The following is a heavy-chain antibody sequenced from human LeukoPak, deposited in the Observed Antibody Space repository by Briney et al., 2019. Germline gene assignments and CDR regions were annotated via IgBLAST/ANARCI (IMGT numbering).Heavy chain of an antibody. Sequence: PGGSLRLSCAASGFTSSSYSMNWVRQAPGKGLKWVSSISSSSSYIYYADSVKGRFTISRDNAKNSLYLQMNSLRAEDTAVYYCARDAGIQLWLIDYWGQGTLVTVSS. CDR1: GFTSSSYS. J-gene: IGHJ4*02. CDR3: ARDAGIQLWLIDY. V-gene: IGHV3-21*01. D-gene: IGHD5-18*01. CDR2: ISSSSSYI.